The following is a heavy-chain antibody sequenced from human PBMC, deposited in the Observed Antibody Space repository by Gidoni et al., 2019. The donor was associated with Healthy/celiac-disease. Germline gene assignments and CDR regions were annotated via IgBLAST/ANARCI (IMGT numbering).Heavy chain of an antibody. CDR1: VFTFSRLD. V-gene: IGHV3-30-3*01. J-gene: IGHJ4*02. Sequence: VQLVETGGGVVQPGRSLRLSCEAPVFTFSRLDLHWVRQAPGKGMEWVAVRSYDGSNKSYADSVKGRFTISRDNAKNTLYLQMNIRRAEYTAVYYCARGKYYDSSGYYYRIRGALSYWGQGTLVTVSS. CDR2: RSYDGSNK. CDR3: ARGKYYDSSGYYYRIRGALSY. D-gene: IGHD3-22*01.